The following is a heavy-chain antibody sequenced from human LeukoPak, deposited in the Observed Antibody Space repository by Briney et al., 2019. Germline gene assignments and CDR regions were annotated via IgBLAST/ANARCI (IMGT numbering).Heavy chain of an antibody. CDR3: ARGYYYGMDV. J-gene: IGHJ6*02. CDR2: ISNSGSNI. V-gene: IGHV3-11*04. Sequence: GGSLRLSCAASGFTVSSNYMSWVRQAPGKGLEWVSYISNSGSNIYYTDSAKGRFTISRDNAKNSLSLQMTSLRAEDTAVYYCARGYYYGMDVWGQGTTVTVSS. CDR1: GFTVSSNY.